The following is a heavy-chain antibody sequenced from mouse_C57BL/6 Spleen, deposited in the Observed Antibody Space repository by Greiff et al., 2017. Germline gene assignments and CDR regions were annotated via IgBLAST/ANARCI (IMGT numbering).Heavy chain of an antibody. CDR2: ISRKSSNYAT. Sequence: DVMLVESGGGLVQPKGSLKLSCAASGFTFNTYAMHWVRQAPGKGLEWVARISRKSSNYATYYADSVKDRFTISRDESQIMLDLQMNNLKTEDTAMYYCVRAYESYYAMDYWGQGTSVTVSS. CDR1: GFTFNTYA. D-gene: IGHD2-3*01. V-gene: IGHV10-3*01. J-gene: IGHJ4*01. CDR3: VRAYESYYAMDY.